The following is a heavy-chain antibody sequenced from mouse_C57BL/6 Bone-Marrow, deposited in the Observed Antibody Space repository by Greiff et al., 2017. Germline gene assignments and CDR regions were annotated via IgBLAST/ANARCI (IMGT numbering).Heavy chain of an antibody. V-gene: IGHV1-74*01. CDR3: AIWYAMDY. J-gene: IGHJ4*01. CDR2: LHPSDGDT. CDR1: GYTFTRYW. Sequence: HVQLQPPWAELVKPGASVKVSCKASGYTFTRYWMHWVKQSPGQGLEWIGRLHPSDGDTNYNQKFKGKATFTVYKSSSTAYMQLSSLTSEDSAVYYCAIWYAMDYWGQGTSVTVSS.